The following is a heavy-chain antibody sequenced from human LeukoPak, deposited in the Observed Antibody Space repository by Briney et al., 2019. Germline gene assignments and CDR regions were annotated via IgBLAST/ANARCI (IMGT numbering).Heavy chain of an antibody. J-gene: IGHJ4*02. Sequence: SQTLSLTCTVSGGSISSGDYYWIWIRQPSGKGLEWIGYIYYSGSTYYHPSLKSRVTISVDTSKNQFSLRLSSVTAADTAVYYCARTKYSSGWYVVRSGDPFDYWGQGTLVTVSS. CDR1: GGSISSGDYY. CDR2: IYYSGST. D-gene: IGHD6-19*01. V-gene: IGHV4-30-4*08. CDR3: ARTKYSSGWYVVRSGDPFDY.